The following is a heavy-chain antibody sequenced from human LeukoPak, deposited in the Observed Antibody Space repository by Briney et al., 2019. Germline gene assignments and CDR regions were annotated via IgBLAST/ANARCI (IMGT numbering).Heavy chain of an antibody. CDR1: GGSISSGDYY. V-gene: IGHV4-30-4*01. CDR3: AGAVMITFGGVNTGIDY. D-gene: IGHD3-16*01. Sequence: SETLSLTCTVSGGSISSGDYYWSWIRQPPGKGLEWIGYIYYSGSTYYNPSLKSRVTISVDTSKNQFSLKLSSVTAADTAVYYCAGAVMITFGGVNTGIDYWGQGTLVTVSS. CDR2: IYYSGST. J-gene: IGHJ4*02.